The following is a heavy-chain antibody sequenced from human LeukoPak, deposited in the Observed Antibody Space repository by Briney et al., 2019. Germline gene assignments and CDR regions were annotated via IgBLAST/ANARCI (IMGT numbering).Heavy chain of an antibody. Sequence: ASVKVSCKASGYTFTSYGISWVRQAPGQGLEWRGWISTYNGNTNYAQKLQGRVTMTTDTSTSTGYIGLRSLRSDETAVYYSARNPSSNYVESYGMDGWGQGTTVTVPS. CDR1: GYTFTSYG. CDR3: ARNPSSNYVESYGMDG. CDR2: ISTYNGNT. J-gene: IGHJ6*02. V-gene: IGHV1-18*01. D-gene: IGHD4-11*01.